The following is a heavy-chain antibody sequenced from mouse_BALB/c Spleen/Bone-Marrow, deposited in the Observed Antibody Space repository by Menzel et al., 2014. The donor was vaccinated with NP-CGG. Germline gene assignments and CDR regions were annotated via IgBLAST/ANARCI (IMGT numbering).Heavy chain of an antibody. CDR2: VYPGNNDT. D-gene: IGHD1-1*01. CDR1: GYTFTSFW. CDR3: TRYYYGDRDWYFDV. J-gene: IGHJ1*01. V-gene: IGHV1-5*01. Sequence: VQLQQSGAVLARPGASVRMSCKASGYTFTSFWMHWVKQRPGQGLEWIGAVYPGNNDTNYDQNFKGKAKLTAVTSTSTAYMEFSSLTNEDSAVYYCTRYYYGDRDWYFDVWGAGITVTVSS.